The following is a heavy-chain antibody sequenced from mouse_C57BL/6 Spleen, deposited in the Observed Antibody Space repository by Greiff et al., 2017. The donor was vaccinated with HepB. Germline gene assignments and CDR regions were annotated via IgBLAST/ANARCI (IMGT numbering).Heavy chain of an antibody. CDR3: ARQSLYYDYDYFDY. D-gene: IGHD2-4*01. J-gene: IGHJ2*01. CDR1: GFTFSSYG. CDR2: ISSGGSYT. Sequence: EVMLVESGGDLVKPGGSLKLSCAASGFTFSSYGMSWVRQTPDKRLEWVATISSGGSYTYYPDSVKGRFTISRDNAKNTLYLQMSSLKSEDTAMYYCARQSLYYDYDYFDYWGQGTTLTVSS. V-gene: IGHV5-6*01.